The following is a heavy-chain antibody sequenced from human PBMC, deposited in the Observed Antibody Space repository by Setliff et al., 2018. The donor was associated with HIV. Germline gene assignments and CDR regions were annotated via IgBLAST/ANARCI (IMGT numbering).Heavy chain of an antibody. D-gene: IGHD3-22*01. CDR1: GFTVSSNY. Sequence: GSLRLSCAASGFTVSSNYMNWVRQAPGKGLEWVANIKYDSREIYYVDSVKGRFTISRDNAKDSLYLQMNSLRGEDTAVYYCAGSRGYFVKADWGQGTLVTVSS. J-gene: IGHJ4*02. V-gene: IGHV3-7*01. CDR3: AGSRGYFVKAD. CDR2: IKYDSREI.